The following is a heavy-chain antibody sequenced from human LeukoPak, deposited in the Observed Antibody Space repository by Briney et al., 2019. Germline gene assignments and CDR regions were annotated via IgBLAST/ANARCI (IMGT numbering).Heavy chain of an antibody. Sequence: GESLKISCKGSGYSFTSYWIGWVRQMPGKGLEWMGIIYPGDSDTRYSPSFQGQVTISAGKSISTAYLQWSGLKASDTAMYYFARLISSSSRWFDPWGQGTLVTVSS. J-gene: IGHJ5*02. CDR1: GYSFTSYW. D-gene: IGHD6-6*01. CDR2: IYPGDSDT. V-gene: IGHV5-51*01. CDR3: ARLISSSSRWFDP.